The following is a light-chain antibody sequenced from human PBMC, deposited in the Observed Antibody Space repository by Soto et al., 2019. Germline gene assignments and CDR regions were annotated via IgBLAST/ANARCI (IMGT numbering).Light chain of an antibody. CDR3: QQYSHWPLT. V-gene: IGKV3-15*01. CDR2: GAS. CDR1: QSISSN. Sequence: EIVMTQSPATLSVSPGERATLSCRASQSISSNLAWYQQKPGQAPRLLIYGASTRATGIPARFSGSGSATEFTLTISSLQSEDFAVYYCQQYSHWPLTFGEGTKVEIK. J-gene: IGKJ4*01.